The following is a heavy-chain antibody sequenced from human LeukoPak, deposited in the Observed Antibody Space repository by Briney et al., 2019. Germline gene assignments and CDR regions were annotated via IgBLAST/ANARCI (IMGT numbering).Heavy chain of an antibody. D-gene: IGHD2-2*01. Sequence: GGSLRLSCAASGFTFSNYWMHWVRQAPGKGLVWVSRINSDGINTSYADSVKGRFTISRDNAKNTLNLQMNSLRAEDTAVYYCAKEGPAAFSYYYYYYMDVWGKGTTVTISS. CDR3: AKEGPAAFSYYYYYYMDV. J-gene: IGHJ6*03. CDR1: GFTFSNYW. V-gene: IGHV3-74*01. CDR2: INSDGINT.